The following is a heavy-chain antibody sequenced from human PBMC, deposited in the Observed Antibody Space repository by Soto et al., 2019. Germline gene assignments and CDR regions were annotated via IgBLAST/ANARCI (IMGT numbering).Heavy chain of an antibody. V-gene: IGHV4-59*08. Sequence: SETLSVTWTVSGGSISSYYWSWIRQPPGKGLEWIGYIYYSGSTNYNPSLTSRVTISVDTSKNQFSLKLSSVTAADTAVYYCARYQKRARGPAFDLWGQGTPVTVSS. D-gene: IGHD3-10*01. CDR3: ARYQKRARGPAFDL. CDR1: GGSISSYY. J-gene: IGHJ4*01. CDR2: IYYSGST.